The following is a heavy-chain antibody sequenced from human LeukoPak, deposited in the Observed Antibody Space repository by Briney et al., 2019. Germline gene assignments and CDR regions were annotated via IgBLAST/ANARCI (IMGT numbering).Heavy chain of an antibody. CDR2: FGGEGGDDT. CDR3: AKDEDYTISGNYYDALDV. Sequence: GGSLRLSCVASGFTFRKYDLCWVRQAPGKGLEWVSGFGGEGGDDTYYADSVKGRFTISRDNAKNTLYLQMNNLRTEDTAVYYCAKDEDYTISGNYYDALDVWGQGTLVTVS. V-gene: IGHV3-23*01. D-gene: IGHD1-26*01. J-gene: IGHJ3*01. CDR1: GFTFRKYD.